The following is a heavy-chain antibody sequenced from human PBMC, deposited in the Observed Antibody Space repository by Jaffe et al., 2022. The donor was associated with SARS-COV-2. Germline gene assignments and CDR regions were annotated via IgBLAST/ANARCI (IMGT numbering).Heavy chain of an antibody. D-gene: IGHD3-10*01. CDR2: INLSGTT. CDR3: AKALSPYYGSGNYYNSPFGQ. Sequence: QEQLQQWGAGQLKPSETLSLTCAVYGGPFSTYYWGWIRQPPGKGLEWIGKINLSGTTKYNPSLKSRVTISLDTSKNQLSLQLNSVTAADTAVYYCAKALSPYYGSGNYYNSPFGQWGQGILVTVSS. V-gene: IGHV4-34*01. J-gene: IGHJ4*02. CDR1: GGPFSTYY.